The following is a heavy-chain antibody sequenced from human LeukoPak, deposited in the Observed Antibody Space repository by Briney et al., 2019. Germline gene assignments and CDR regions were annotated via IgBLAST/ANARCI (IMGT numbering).Heavy chain of an antibody. J-gene: IGHJ4*02. CDR1: GGSISSSSYY. CDR2: INHSGST. D-gene: IGHD3-10*01. CDR3: ARGPVFSLERGSFDY. V-gene: IGHV4-39*07. Sequence: SETLSLTCTVSGGSISSSSYYWGWIRQPPGKGLEWIGEINHSGSTNYNPSLKSRVTISLDTSKNQFSLKLTSVTAADTAVYYCARGPVFSLERGSFDYWGQGTLVTVSS.